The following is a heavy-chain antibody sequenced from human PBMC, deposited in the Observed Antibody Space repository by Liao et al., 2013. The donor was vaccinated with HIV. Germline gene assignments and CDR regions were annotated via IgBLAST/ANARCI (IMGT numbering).Heavy chain of an antibody. CDR2: IYISGST. J-gene: IGHJ4*02. Sequence: QMQLQESGPGLVKPSETLSLTCAVSGGSISSGSYYWSWIRQPAGKGLEWIGRIYISGSTNYNPSLKSRVTISVDTSKNQFSLKLSSVTAADTAVYYCASGNGPLFDYWGQGTLVTVSS. V-gene: IGHV4-61*02. CDR3: ASGNGPLFDY. CDR1: GGSISSGSYY. D-gene: IGHD2-8*01.